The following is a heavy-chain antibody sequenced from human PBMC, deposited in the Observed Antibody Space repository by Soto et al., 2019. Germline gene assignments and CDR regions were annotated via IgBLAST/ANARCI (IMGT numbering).Heavy chain of an antibody. CDR3: ATFGVIGEPFDY. Sequence: QVQLQESGPGLVKPSQTLSLTCTVSGGSISSGDYYWSWIRQPPGKGLEWIGYIYYSGSTYYNPSLKSRVTLSLDTPSNQSSLRLSSLTAADTAVYYCATFGVIGEPFDYWGQGTLVTVSS. J-gene: IGHJ4*02. D-gene: IGHD3-10*01. CDR2: IYYSGST. V-gene: IGHV4-30-4*01. CDR1: GGSISSGDYY.